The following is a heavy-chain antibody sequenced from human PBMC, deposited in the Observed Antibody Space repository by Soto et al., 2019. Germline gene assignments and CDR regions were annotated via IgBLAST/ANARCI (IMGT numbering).Heavy chain of an antibody. Sequence: GGSLRLSCAASGFTFRSYAMTWVRQAPGKGLEWISTIGGRGGNTYYADSVKGRFTISRDNSKNTLFLQMDSLRAEDTALYYCAKTRDIYYGMDVWGQGTTVTVSS. V-gene: IGHV3-23*01. CDR3: AKTRDIYYGMDV. CDR2: IGGRGGNT. CDR1: GFTFRSYA. D-gene: IGHD2-21*02. J-gene: IGHJ6*02.